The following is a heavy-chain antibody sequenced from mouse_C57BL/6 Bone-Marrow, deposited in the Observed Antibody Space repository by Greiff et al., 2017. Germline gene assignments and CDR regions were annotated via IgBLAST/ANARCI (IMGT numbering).Heavy chain of an antibody. CDR1: GYTFTSYW. CDR3: ARRARLRRRRPYYFDD. CDR2: IYPGSGST. J-gene: IGHJ2*01. Sequence: QVQLQQPGAELVKPGASVKMSCKASGYTFTSYWITWVKQRPGQGLEWIGDIYPGSGSTNYNEKFKSKATLTVDTSASTAYMQLSSLTSEDSAVYYCARRARLRRRRPYYFDDWGQGTTLTVSS. D-gene: IGHD2-2*01. V-gene: IGHV1-55*01.